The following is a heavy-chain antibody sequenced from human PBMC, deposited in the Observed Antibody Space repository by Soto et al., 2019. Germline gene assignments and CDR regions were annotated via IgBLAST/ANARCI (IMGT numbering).Heavy chain of an antibody. CDR2: ISGSGGST. J-gene: IGHJ4*02. D-gene: IGHD6-19*01. Sequence: EVQLLESGGGLVQPGGSLRLSCAASGFTFSSYAVSWVRQAPGKGLEWVSAISGSGGSTYYADSVKGRFTISRDNSKNTLYLQMNSLRAEDTAVYYCAKDRAGGWYGYYFDYWGQGTLVTVSS. CDR3: AKDRAGGWYGYYFDY. CDR1: GFTFSSYA. V-gene: IGHV3-23*01.